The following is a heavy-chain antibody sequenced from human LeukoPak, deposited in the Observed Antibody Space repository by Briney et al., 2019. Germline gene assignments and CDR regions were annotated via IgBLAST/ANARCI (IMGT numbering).Heavy chain of an antibody. CDR1: GFTFSSYS. CDR2: ISSSSSTI. J-gene: IGHJ5*02. D-gene: IGHD3-22*01. Sequence: GGSLRLSCAASGFTFSSYSMNWVRQAPGKGLEWVSYISSSSSTIYYADSVKGRFTISRDNAKNSLYLQMNSLRAEDTAVYYCARGTFDYYDSSGYRNWFDPWGQGTLVTVSS. V-gene: IGHV3-48*04. CDR3: ARGTFDYYDSSGYRNWFDP.